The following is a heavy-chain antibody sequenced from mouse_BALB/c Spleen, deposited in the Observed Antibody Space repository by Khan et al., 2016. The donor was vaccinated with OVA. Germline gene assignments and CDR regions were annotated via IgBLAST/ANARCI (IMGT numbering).Heavy chain of an antibody. D-gene: IGHD2-12*01. CDR3: ASSRYWSWFAS. CDR1: GFTFRSFG. V-gene: IGHV5-17*02. Sequence: EVQLVASGGGLVQPGGSRKLSCTASGFTFRSFGMHWVRQAPEKGLEWVAYIGSDSSTIYYADTVKGRFTISRDNPKNTLLMQLTSLRSDDTAMYDCASSRYWSWFASWGQGTLVTVSA. J-gene: IGHJ3*01. CDR2: IGSDSSTI.